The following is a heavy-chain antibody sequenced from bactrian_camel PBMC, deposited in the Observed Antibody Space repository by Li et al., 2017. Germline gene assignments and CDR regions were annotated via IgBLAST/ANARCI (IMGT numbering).Heavy chain of an antibody. V-gene: IGHV3S63*01. Sequence: HVQLVESGGDSVQAGGSLRLSCVTSGYSGDCMGWFRQASGQDREGVASIRRLGGSTYYADPVKGRFTISQDNSNKRVYLQMNSLKPEDTAMYYCAASRFWWLVTRPSEYDFWGQGTQVTVS. J-gene: IGHJ4*01. CDR1: GYSGDC. CDR2: IRRLGGST. CDR3: AASRFWWLVTRPSEYDF. D-gene: IGHD2*01.